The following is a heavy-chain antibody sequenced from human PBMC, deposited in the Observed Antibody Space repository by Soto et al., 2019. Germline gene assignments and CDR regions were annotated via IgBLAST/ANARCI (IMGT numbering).Heavy chain of an antibody. CDR3: AKERLGRGADS. V-gene: IGHV3-23*01. Sequence: EVQLLESGGGLVQPGGSLRLSCAASGFTFSNYAMSWVRQTPGKGLEWVSTISGGGGNTYYPDSVKGRFTISRDNSKDTVYLHMNSLRAEDTAIYYCAKERLGRGADSWGQGALVTVTS. J-gene: IGHJ4*02. CDR2: ISGGGGNT. CDR1: GFTFSNYA.